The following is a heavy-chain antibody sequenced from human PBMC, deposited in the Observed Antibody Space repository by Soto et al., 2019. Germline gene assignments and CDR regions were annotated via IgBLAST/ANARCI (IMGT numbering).Heavy chain of an antibody. D-gene: IGHD3-22*01. J-gene: IGHJ3*02. Sequence: SETLSLTCTVSGDSINSGDYYWSWIRQPPGKGLEWIGYIYYSGSTYHNPSLKSRINISLDTSKNQFSLKLSYVTAADTAVYYCATVPTYYYDRSGYAKAFDIWGQGTMVTVSS. CDR2: IYYSGST. CDR3: ATVPTYYYDRSGYAKAFDI. CDR1: GDSINSGDYY. V-gene: IGHV4-30-4*01.